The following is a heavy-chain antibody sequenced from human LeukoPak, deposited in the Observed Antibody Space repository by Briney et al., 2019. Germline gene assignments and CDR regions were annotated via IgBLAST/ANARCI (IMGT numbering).Heavy chain of an antibody. Sequence: GASVKVSCKASGGTFSSYAISWVRQAPGQGLEWMGRIIPILGIANYAQKFQGRVTITADKSTSTAYMELSSLRSEDTAVYYCATGNVSTINSFDYWGQGTLVTVSS. CDR3: ATGNVSTINSFDY. J-gene: IGHJ4*02. CDR2: IIPILGIA. CDR1: GGTFSSYA. V-gene: IGHV1-69*04. D-gene: IGHD5/OR15-5a*01.